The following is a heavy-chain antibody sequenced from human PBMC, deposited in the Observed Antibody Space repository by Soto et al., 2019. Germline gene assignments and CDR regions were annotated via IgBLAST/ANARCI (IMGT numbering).Heavy chain of an antibody. D-gene: IGHD6-19*01. Sequence: TSETLSLTCTVSGGSISSGGYYWSWIRQHPGKGLEWIGYIYYSGSTYYNPSLKSRVTISVDTSKNQFPLELSSVTAADTAVYYCARADSSGWYFDYWGQGTLVTVSS. J-gene: IGHJ4*02. CDR2: IYYSGST. CDR1: GGSISSGGYY. V-gene: IGHV4-31*03. CDR3: ARADSSGWYFDY.